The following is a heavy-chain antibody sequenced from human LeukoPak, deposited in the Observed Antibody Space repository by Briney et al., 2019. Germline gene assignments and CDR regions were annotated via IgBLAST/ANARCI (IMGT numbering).Heavy chain of an antibody. CDR1: GFTFSSYS. CDR3: AKGHSSGWYR. D-gene: IGHD6-19*01. V-gene: IGHV3-21*04. Sequence: GGSLRLSCAASGFTFSSYSMNWVRQAPGKGLEWVSSISSSSSYIYYADSVKGRFTISRDNAKNSLYLQMNSLRAEDTALYYCAKGHSSGWYRWGQGTLVTVSS. J-gene: IGHJ5*02. CDR2: ISSSSSYI.